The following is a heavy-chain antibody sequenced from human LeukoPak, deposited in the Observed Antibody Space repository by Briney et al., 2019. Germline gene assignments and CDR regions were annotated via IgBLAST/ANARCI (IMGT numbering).Heavy chain of an antibody. D-gene: IGHD6-13*01. CDR1: GFTLSSFA. V-gene: IGHV3-23*01. Sequence: GGSLRLSCTASGFTLSSFAMSWVRQAPGKGLELVSTLSSSGIRIYYADSVKGRFTISRDNSLNTVFLQINSLRGEDTAIYYCAKNKGQLVPNYCMNFWGKGPTVTVSS. CDR3: AKNKGQLVPNYCMNF. J-gene: IGHJ6*03. CDR2: LSSSGIRI.